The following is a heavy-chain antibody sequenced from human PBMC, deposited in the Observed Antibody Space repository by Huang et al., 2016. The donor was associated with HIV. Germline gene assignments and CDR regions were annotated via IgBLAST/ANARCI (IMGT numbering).Heavy chain of an antibody. J-gene: IGHJ4*02. CDR2: IYYSGST. CDR1: GGSISSSYYY. V-gene: IGHV4-39*01. CDR3: ARHSSYLSYYYRSGNPRYYFDY. D-gene: IGHD3-10*01. Sequence: QLQLQESGPGLVKPSETLSLTCPVSGGSISSSYYYWGWIRQPPGKGLEWIGSIYYSGSTNCNPSLESRVTISVDTSKNQFSLKLSSVTAADTAVYYCARHSSYLSYYYRSGNPRYYFDYWGQGTLVTVSS.